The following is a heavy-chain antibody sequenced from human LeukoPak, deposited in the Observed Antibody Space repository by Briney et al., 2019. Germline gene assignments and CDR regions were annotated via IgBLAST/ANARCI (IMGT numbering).Heavy chain of an antibody. CDR3: ARGNYYDGSGRFDY. V-gene: IGHV3-66*01. CDR1: GFSVSSNY. CDR2: LYSGGST. Sequence: PGGSLRLSCAASGFSVSSNYMSWVRQAPGKGLEWVSGLYSGGSTNYADSVKGRFTIFRDISKNTLFLQMNSLRAEDTAVYYCARGNYYDGSGRFDYWGQGTLVTVSS. D-gene: IGHD3-22*01. J-gene: IGHJ4*02.